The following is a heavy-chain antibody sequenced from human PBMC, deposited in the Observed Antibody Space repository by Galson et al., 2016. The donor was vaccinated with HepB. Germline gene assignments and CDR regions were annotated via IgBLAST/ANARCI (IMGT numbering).Heavy chain of an antibody. D-gene: IGHD4-23*01. CDR1: GFAFGSHW. Sequence: SLRLSCAASGFAFGSHWMHWVRQVPGKGLVWVSRINSDGTISNYEDSVKGRFTISRDNAKNTLYLQMNSLRVEDTAVYYCGRDHSVVLTTAYNWFDPWGQGTLVTVSS. CDR2: INSDGTIS. CDR3: GRDHSVVLTTAYNWFDP. J-gene: IGHJ5*02. V-gene: IGHV3-74*01.